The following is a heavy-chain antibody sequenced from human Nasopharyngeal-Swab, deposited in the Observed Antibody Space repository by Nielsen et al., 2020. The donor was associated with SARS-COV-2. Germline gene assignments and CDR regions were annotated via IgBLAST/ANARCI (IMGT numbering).Heavy chain of an antibody. CDR3: AKTYYYGSGRTIWFDP. CDR2: IYPGDSDT. Sequence: GESLKISCKGSGYSFSNYWIAWVRQMPGKGLEWMGIIYPGDSDTRYSPSFQGRVTISADKSISTVYLQWSSLKASDTAMYYCAKTYYYGSGRTIWFDPWGQGTFVTVSS. J-gene: IGHJ5*02. V-gene: IGHV5-51*01. CDR1: GYSFSNYW. D-gene: IGHD3-10*01.